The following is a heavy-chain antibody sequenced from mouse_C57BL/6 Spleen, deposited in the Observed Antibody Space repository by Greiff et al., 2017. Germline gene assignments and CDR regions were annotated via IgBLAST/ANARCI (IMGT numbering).Heavy chain of an antibody. Sequence: VQLQQSGAELVRPGASVTLSCKASGYTFTDYEMHWVKQTPVHGLEWIGAIDPETGGTAYNQKFKGKAILTADKSSSTAYMELRSLTSEDSAVYYCTRRTRSFFDYWGQGTTRTVSS. D-gene: IGHD2-13*01. CDR1: GYTFTDYE. V-gene: IGHV1-15*01. CDR3: TRRTRSFFDY. J-gene: IGHJ2*01. CDR2: IDPETGGT.